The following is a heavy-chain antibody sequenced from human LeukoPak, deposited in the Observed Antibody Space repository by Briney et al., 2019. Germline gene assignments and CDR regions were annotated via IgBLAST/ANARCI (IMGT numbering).Heavy chain of an antibody. CDR1: GFTFSSYG. J-gene: IGHJ3*02. V-gene: IGHV3-33*01. CDR3: ARELSSGYHLYDAFDI. Sequence: GGSLRLSCAASGFTFSSYGMHWVRQAPGKGLEWVAVIWCDGSNKYYADSVKGRFTISRDNSKNTLYLQMNSLRAEDTAVYYCARELSSGYHLYDAFDIWGQGTMVTVSS. CDR2: IWCDGSNK. D-gene: IGHD3-22*01.